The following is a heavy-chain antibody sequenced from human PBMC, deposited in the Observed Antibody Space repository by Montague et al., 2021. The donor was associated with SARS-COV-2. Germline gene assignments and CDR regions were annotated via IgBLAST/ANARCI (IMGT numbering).Heavy chain of an antibody. J-gene: IGHJ4*02. Sequence: PALVKPTQTLTLTCTFSGFSITTSTMGVGWIRQPPGKALEWLALIYWGDEKRFSPSLKSRLTITKDTFKDQVVLRMTNMDPVDTATCYCAHRIARHYDTSAYLWCPFDFWGQGTLVTVSS. CDR2: IYWGDEK. CDR3: AHRIARHYDTSAYLWCPFDF. D-gene: IGHD3-22*01. CDR1: GFSITTSTMG. V-gene: IGHV2-5*02.